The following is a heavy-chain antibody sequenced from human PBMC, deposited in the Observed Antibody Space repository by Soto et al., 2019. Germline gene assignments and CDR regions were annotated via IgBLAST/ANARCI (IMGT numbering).Heavy chain of an antibody. CDR2: ISGSGAST. D-gene: IGHD3-10*01. J-gene: IGHJ6*02. CDR3: TRIDKRVRGVNLGRAV. Sequence: EVQLLESGGGLVQPGGSLRLSCAASGFTFSSYAMSWVRQAPGQGLEWVSGISGSGASTYYPDNVKGRFIVSRDNAENTLYLKITSLTTEDTATYYCTRIDKRVRGVNLGRAVWCQGTTVSVS. CDR1: GFTFSSYA. V-gene: IGHV3-23*01.